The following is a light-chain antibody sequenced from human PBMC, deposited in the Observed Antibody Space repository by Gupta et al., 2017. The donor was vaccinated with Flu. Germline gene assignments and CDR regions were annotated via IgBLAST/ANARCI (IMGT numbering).Light chain of an antibody. CDR3: QVGDDSTGV. Sequence: SYELPQPPSVSVSPGQTATIPCSGDELGGKFVSWFQQKEGQPPILIIYQDKKRPSGIPERCTASNSGTTATLTIGETQAVDEDEYHCQVGDDSTGVFGGGTKVTVL. CDR1: ELGGKF. V-gene: IGLV3-1*01. J-gene: IGLJ2*01. CDR2: QDK.